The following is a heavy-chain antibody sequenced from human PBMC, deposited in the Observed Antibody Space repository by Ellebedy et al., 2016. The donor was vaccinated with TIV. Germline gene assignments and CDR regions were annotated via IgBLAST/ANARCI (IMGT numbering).Heavy chain of an antibody. CDR2: MKGDGTYV. CDR1: GFTFSSYW. D-gene: IGHD6-19*01. Sequence: GGSLRLSCAASGFTFSSYWMYWVRQAPGKGLEWVSRMKGDGTYVTYADSVKGRFTISSDNAKNTLYLQRNSLRVEETGVYYCARGSWACSGSMDVWGQGTTVTVSS. V-gene: IGHV3-74*01. CDR3: ARGSWACSGSMDV. J-gene: IGHJ6*02.